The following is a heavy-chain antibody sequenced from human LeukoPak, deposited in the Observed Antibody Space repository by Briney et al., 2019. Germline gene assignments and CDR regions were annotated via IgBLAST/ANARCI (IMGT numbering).Heavy chain of an antibody. CDR2: ISYDGSNK. Sequence: GGSLRLSCAASGFTFSSYAMHWVRQAPGKGLEWVAVISYDGSNKYYADSVKGRFTISRDNSKNPLYLQMNSLRAEDTAVYYCASRVTMVRGVPGGYDYWGQGTLVTVSS. CDR1: GFTFSSYA. J-gene: IGHJ4*02. D-gene: IGHD3-10*01. V-gene: IGHV3-30-3*01. CDR3: ASRVTMVRGVPGGYDY.